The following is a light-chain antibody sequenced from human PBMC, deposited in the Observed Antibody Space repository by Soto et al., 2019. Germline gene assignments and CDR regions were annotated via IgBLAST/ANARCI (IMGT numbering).Light chain of an antibody. CDR3: QHYHSYSEA. V-gene: IGKV1-5*03. CDR1: QTISSW. Sequence: DIQMTQSPSTLSGSVGDRVTITCRASQTISSWLALYQQKPGKAPKLLIYKASTLKSGVPSRFSGSGSGTEFTLTISSLQPDDFATYYCQHYHSYSEAFGQGTKVDIK. J-gene: IGKJ1*01. CDR2: KAS.